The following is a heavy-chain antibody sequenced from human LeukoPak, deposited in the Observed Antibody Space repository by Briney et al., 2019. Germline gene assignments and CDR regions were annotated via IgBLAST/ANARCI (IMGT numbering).Heavy chain of an antibody. CDR3: ARGKSRLVDSFDC. V-gene: IGHV3-11*01. J-gene: IGHJ4*02. Sequence: GGSLRLSCAASGITFSTYGMYWIRQAPGKGLEWVSYISSSGSTINYADSVKGRFTISRDNAKNSLYLQINSLRADDTAVYYCARGKSRLVDSFDCWGQGTLVTVSS. CDR2: ISSSGSTI. D-gene: IGHD2-2*01. CDR1: GITFSTYG.